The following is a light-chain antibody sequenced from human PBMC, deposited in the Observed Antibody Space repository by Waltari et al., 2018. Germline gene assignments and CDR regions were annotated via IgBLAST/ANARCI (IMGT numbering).Light chain of an antibody. J-gene: IGKJ4*01. CDR2: DAS. CDR1: QSISRY. Sequence: EIVLTQSPATLSLSPGESATFSCRASQSISRYLAWYQQKPGQAPRLLIYDASNRATGIPARFSGSGSGTDFTLTINSLESEDFAVYYCQQRSNWPLTFGGGTRVEIK. V-gene: IGKV3-11*01. CDR3: QQRSNWPLT.